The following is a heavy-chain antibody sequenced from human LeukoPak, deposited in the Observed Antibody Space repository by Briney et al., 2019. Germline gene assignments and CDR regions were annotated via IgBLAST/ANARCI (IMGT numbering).Heavy chain of an antibody. V-gene: IGHV4-34*01. Sequence: PSETLSLTCAVYGGSFSGYYWGWIRQPPGKGLEWIGEINHSGSTNYNPSLKSRVTISVDTSKNQFSLKLTSVTAADTAVYYCARLVRGVGYYFDYWGQGTLVTVSS. CDR3: ARLVRGVGYYFDY. J-gene: IGHJ4*02. CDR2: INHSGST. CDR1: GGSFSGYY. D-gene: IGHD3-10*01.